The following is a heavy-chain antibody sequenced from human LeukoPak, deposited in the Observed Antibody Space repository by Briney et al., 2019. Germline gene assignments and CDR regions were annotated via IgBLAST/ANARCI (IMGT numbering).Heavy chain of an antibody. CDR2: ISSSGSTI. CDR3: ARELRYFDWLIDY. Sequence: GGSLRLSCAASGFTFSSYEMNWVRQAPGKGLEWVSYISSSGSTIYYADSVKGRFTISRDNAKNSLYLQMNSLRAEDTAVYYCARELRYFDWLIDYWGQGTLVTVSS. CDR1: GFTFSSYE. J-gene: IGHJ4*02. V-gene: IGHV3-48*03. D-gene: IGHD3-9*01.